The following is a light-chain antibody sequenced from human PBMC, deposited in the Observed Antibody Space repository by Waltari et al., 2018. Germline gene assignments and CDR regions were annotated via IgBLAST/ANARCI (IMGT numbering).Light chain of an antibody. CDR2: TTS. CDR1: QGITNH. V-gene: IGKV1-17*01. Sequence: IQMTKSPSSLSASVEERVTITCRTSQGITNHLSWYQQKPGKAPKRLIYTTSSLESGVPSRFSGSGSVTEFTLTISSLQPEDFAAYYCLQYNSNPFTFGPGTRLDIK. J-gene: IGKJ3*01. CDR3: LQYNSNPFT.